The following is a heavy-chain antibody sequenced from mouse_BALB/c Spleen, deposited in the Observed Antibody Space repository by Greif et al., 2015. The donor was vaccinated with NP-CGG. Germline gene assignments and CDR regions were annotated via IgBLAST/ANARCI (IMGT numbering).Heavy chain of an antibody. CDR2: IDPENGNT. V-gene: IGHV14-1*02. J-gene: IGHJ4*01. CDR1: GSNIKDYY. D-gene: IGHD2-1*01. CDR3: ASYGNYAMDY. Sequence: VQLKESGAELVRPGALVKLSCKASGSNIKDYYMHWVKQRPEQGLEWIGWIDPENGNTIYDPKFQGKASITADTSSNTAYLQLSSLTSEDTAVYYCASYGNYAMDYWGQGTSVTVSS.